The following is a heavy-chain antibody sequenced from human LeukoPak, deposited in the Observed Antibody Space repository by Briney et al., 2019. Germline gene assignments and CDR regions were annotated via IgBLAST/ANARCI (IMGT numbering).Heavy chain of an antibody. CDR3: ARGGGYYDYVWGSYRHAFDI. V-gene: IGHV1-69*05. D-gene: IGHD3-16*02. J-gene: IGHJ3*02. CDR1: GGTFSSYA. CDR2: IIPIFGTA. Sequence: SVKVSCMASGGTFSSYAISWVRQAPGQGLEWMGRIIPIFGTANYAQKFQGRVTITTDESTSTAYMELSSLRSEDTAVYYCARGGGYYDYVWGSYRHAFDIWGQGTMVTVSS.